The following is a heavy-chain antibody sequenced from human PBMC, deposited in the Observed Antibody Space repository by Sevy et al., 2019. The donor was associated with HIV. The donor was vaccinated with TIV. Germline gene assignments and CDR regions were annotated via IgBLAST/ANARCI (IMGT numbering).Heavy chain of an antibody. CDR1: GGPFNTYA. V-gene: IGHV1-69*13. CDR3: ATEVGGSVQLERLTSYYGMDV. D-gene: IGHD1-1*01. Sequence: ASVKVSCKASGGPFNTYAITWIRQAPGQGLEWMGGIIPLFGTTNYSQKFQGRDTITADESRTTAYMELRSLTSEDTAVYYCATEVGGSVQLERLTSYYGMDVWGQGTTVTVSS. J-gene: IGHJ6*02. CDR2: IIPLFGTT.